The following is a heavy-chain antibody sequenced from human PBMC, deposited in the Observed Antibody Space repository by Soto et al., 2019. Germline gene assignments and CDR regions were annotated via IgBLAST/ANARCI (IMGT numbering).Heavy chain of an antibody. CDR3: ARDGVQQWLSYYFEY. D-gene: IGHD6-19*01. CDR2: ISYDGGNK. CDR1: GFTFRTYA. V-gene: IGHV3-30-3*01. J-gene: IGHJ4*02. Sequence: ESGGGVVQPGRSLRLSCAASGFTFRTYAMHWVRQAPGRGLEWMAVISYDGGNKYYADSVKGRFTISRDNSKNTVYLQMNSLRPEDTAVYYCARDGVQQWLSYYFEYWGQGTLVTVSS.